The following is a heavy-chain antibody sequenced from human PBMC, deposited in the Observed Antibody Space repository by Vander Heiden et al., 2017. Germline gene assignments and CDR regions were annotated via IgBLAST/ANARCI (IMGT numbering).Heavy chain of an antibody. CDR1: GFPFRSSG. CDR2: IWYDGSNK. Sequence: QVQLVESGGGVVQPGRSLRLYCASSGFPFRSSGMHWVRQAPGKGLEWVAVIWYDGSNKYYADAVKGRFTISRDNSKNTLYLQMNSLRAEDTAVYYCARERIAAASYYYYGMDVWGQGTTVTVSS. D-gene: IGHD6-13*01. CDR3: ARERIAAASYYYYGMDV. V-gene: IGHV3-33*01. J-gene: IGHJ6*02.